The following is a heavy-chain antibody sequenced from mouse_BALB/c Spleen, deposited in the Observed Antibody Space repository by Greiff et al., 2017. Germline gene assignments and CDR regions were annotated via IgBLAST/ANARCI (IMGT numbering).Heavy chain of an antibody. CDR2: ISSGSSTI. Sequence: EVQLVESGGGLVQPGGSRKLSCAASGFTFSSFGMHWVRQAPEKGLEWVAYISSGSSTIYYADTVKGRFTISRDNPKNTLFLQMTSLRSEDTAMYYCARSRRYAMDYWGQGTSVTVSS. J-gene: IGHJ4*01. CDR1: GFTFSSFG. CDR3: ARSRRYAMDY. V-gene: IGHV5-17*02. D-gene: IGHD3-1*01.